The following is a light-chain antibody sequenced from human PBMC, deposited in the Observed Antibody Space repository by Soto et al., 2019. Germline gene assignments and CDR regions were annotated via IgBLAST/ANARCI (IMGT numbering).Light chain of an antibody. CDR3: SSYADSSTSGV. CDR2: EGT. V-gene: IGLV2-23*01. J-gene: IGLJ2*01. CDR1: SSDVGGYNL. Sequence: QSALTQPASVSGSPGQSITISCTGTSSDVGGYNLVSWYQQFPGKAPKLIIYEGTKRPSGVSNRFSGSKSGNTASLTISGRQAEDEADYYCSSYADSSTSGVFGGGTKLTVL.